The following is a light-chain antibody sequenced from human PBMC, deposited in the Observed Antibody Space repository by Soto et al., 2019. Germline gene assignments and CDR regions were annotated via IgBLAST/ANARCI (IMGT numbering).Light chain of an antibody. CDR3: QQYGSSPET. Sequence: MVLTQSPGTLSLSPGARATLSFRASQSVSNDYVAWVQQKPGQTPRVXIYSVSSRATGIPDRFSGSGAGTEFTLTISRLEPEDVEVYDCQQYGSSPETFGQGTKVDIK. CDR1: QSVSNDY. J-gene: IGKJ1*01. V-gene: IGKV3-20*01. CDR2: SVS.